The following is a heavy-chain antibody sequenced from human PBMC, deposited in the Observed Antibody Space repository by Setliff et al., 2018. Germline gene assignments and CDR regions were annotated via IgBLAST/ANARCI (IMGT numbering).Heavy chain of an antibody. V-gene: IGHV4-39*01. D-gene: IGHD2-15*01. CDR2: IHYSENT. CDR3: ARMAVRVASRSSSPLEYYYYMDF. CDR1: GGSITSGRYY. Sequence: PSETLSLTCTVSGGSITSGRYYWGWIRQPPGQGLEWIASIHYSENTYYNPSLKTRVTISVDTSKNQFSLKLSFVTAADTAVYYCARMAVRVASRSSSPLEYYYYMDFWGKGATVTVSS. J-gene: IGHJ6*03.